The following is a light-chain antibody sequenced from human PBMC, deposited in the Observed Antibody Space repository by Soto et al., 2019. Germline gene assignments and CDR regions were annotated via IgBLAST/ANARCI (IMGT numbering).Light chain of an antibody. V-gene: IGLV2-14*01. CDR1: SSDVGTYNY. Sequence: QSVLTQPASVSGSPGQSITISCTGTSSDVGTYNYVSWYQYHPGKAPKLIIYEVSNRPSGVSNRFSGSKSGSTASLTISGLQAEDEADYHCTSYTRDTALVFGTGTKVTL. CDR3: TSYTRDTALV. J-gene: IGLJ1*01. CDR2: EVS.